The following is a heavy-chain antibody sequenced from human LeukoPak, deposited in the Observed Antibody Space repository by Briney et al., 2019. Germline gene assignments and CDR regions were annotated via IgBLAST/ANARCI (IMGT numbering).Heavy chain of an antibody. J-gene: IGHJ4*02. D-gene: IGHD1-20*01. Sequence: GGSLRLSCAASGFTFSNYMMHWVRQAPGKGLVWVSRIKSDGITITYADSVKGRFTISRDSAKNTLYLQMNSLRAEDTAVYYCLRDLNWSLDQWGQGALVTVSS. CDR2: IKSDGITI. CDR1: GFTFSNYM. CDR3: LRDLNWSLDQ. V-gene: IGHV3-74*01.